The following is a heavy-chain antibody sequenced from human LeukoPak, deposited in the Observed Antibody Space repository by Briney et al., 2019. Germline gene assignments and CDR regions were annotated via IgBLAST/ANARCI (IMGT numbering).Heavy chain of an antibody. CDR1: GFTFGSSA. J-gene: IGHJ6*02. V-gene: IGHV3-23*01. CDR2: FSRSGPDT. D-gene: IGHD6-13*01. CDR3: AKAPRAAAGTYNGMDV. Sequence: GGSLRLSCAASGFTFGSSAMSWVRQAPGKGPEWVSTFSRSGPDTYYADSVKGRFTISRDNSKNTLYLQMNSLRAEDTAVYYCAKAPRAAAGTYNGMDVWGQGTTVTVSS.